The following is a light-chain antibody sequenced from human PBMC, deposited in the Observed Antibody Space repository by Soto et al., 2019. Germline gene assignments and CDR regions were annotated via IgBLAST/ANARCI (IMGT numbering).Light chain of an antibody. CDR2: DNN. J-gene: IGLJ1*01. CDR3: GTWDSSLSAYV. V-gene: IGLV1-51*01. Sequence: QSVLTQPPSVSAAAGQKVTISCSASSSNIGNTYVFWYQQLPGTAPKLLIYDNNQRPAGIPDRFSVSKSGTSATLAITGLQTGDEADYYCGTWDSSLSAYVFGTGTKVTVL. CDR1: SSNIGNTY.